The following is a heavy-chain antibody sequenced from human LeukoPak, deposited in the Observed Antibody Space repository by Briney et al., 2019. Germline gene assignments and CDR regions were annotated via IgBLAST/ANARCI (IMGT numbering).Heavy chain of an antibody. Sequence: ASVKVSCKASGYTFTSFGISWVRQAPGQGLEWMGWINPNSGGTNYAQKFQGRITMTRDTSISTAYMELSSLRSDDTAVYYCARETPPYHGAAIGYWGQGTLVTVSS. CDR1: GYTFTSFG. J-gene: IGHJ4*02. D-gene: IGHD2-15*01. CDR3: ARETPPYHGAAIGY. CDR2: INPNSGGT. V-gene: IGHV1-2*02.